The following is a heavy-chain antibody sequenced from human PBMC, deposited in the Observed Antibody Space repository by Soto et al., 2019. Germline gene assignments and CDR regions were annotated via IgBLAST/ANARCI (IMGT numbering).Heavy chain of an antibody. CDR3: ARISYWVKDY. CDR1: GASLSSGSYY. Sequence: SETLSLTCTVSGASLSSGSYYWSWIRQPPGKGLEWIGYFYFTGTTKYNPSLESRVTISADTSKNQFSLNLTSVTAADTAVYYCARISYWVKDYWGQGALVTVS. V-gene: IGHV4-61*01. CDR2: FYFTGTT. D-gene: IGHD2-8*02. J-gene: IGHJ4*02.